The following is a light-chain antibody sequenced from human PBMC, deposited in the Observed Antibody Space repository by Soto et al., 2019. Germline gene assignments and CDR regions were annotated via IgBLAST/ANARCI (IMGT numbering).Light chain of an antibody. Sequence: VLTQSPGTLSLSPGERATLSCRANQNLGDGRLAWYQQKPGQPPTLLIYDASTRATGIPDRFSGSGSGTDFTLTISRLELEDFAVYYCQEHASIFGQGTRLEIK. CDR2: DAS. CDR1: QNLGDGR. V-gene: IGKV3-20*01. CDR3: QEHASI. J-gene: IGKJ5*01.